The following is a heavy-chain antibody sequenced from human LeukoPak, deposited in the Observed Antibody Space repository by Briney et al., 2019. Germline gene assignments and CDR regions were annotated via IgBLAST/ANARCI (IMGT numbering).Heavy chain of an antibody. J-gene: IGHJ6*02. D-gene: IGHD4-11*01. CDR2: IWYDGSNK. V-gene: IGHV3-33*08. CDR1: GFTFSSYG. CDR3: ARDGRDYSNYVVSLGGYGMDV. Sequence: PGGSLRLSCAASGFTFSSYGMHWVRQAPGKGLEWVAVIWYDGSNKYYADCVKGRLTIYRENCKNTVYVKKNRLRGEDTGVYYCARDGRDYSNYVVSLGGYGMDVWGQGTTVTVSS.